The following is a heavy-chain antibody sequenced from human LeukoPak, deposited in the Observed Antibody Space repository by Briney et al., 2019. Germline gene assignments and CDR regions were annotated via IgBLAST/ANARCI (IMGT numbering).Heavy chain of an antibody. D-gene: IGHD3-22*01. CDR2: INPNSGGT. Sequence: GASVKVSCTASGYTFTGYYMHWVRQAPGQGLEWMGWINPNSGGTNYAQKFQGRVTMTRDTSISTAYMELSRLRSDDTAVYYCARGYYYDSTMYYFDYWGQGTLVTVSS. J-gene: IGHJ4*02. CDR3: ARGYYYDSTMYYFDY. CDR1: GYTFTGYY. V-gene: IGHV1-2*02.